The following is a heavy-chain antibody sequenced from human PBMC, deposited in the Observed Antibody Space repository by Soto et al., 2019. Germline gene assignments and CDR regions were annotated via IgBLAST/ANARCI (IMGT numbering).Heavy chain of an antibody. J-gene: IGHJ5*02. CDR2: ISSSSSYI. D-gene: IGHD1-26*01. Sequence: GGSLRLSCEASGFTFSSYSMNWVRQAPGKGLEWVSSISSSSSYIYYADSVKGRFTISRDNAKNSLYLQMNSLRAEDTAVYYCARGAMGATIANWFDPWGQGTLVTVSS. V-gene: IGHV3-21*01. CDR3: ARGAMGATIANWFDP. CDR1: GFTFSSYS.